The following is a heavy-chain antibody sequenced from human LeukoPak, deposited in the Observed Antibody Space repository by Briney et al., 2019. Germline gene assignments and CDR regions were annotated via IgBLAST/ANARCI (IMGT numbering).Heavy chain of an antibody. CDR2: ISAYNGNT. CDR3: ARDTSGNSGYDMNFDY. V-gene: IGHV1-18*01. D-gene: IGHD5-12*01. Sequence: ASVKVSCKASGYTFTSYGISWVRQAPGRGLEWIGWISAYNGNTNFAQKLQGRVTMTTDTSTSTAYMELRSLRSDDTAVYYCARDTSGNSGYDMNFDYWGQGTLVTVSS. J-gene: IGHJ4*02. CDR1: GYTFTSYG.